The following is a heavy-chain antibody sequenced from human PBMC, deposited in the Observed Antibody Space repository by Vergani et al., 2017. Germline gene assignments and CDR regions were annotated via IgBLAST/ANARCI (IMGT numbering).Heavy chain of an antibody. Sequence: EVQLVQSGAEVKKPGESLKISCKGSGYSFTSYWIGWVRQMPGKGLEWMGIIYPGDSDTRYSPSFQGQVTISADKSISTAYLQWSSLKASDTAMSYCARTSVYYDILSGLDYWGQGTLVTVSS. CDR1: GYSFTSYW. V-gene: IGHV5-51*01. D-gene: IGHD3-9*01. CDR3: ARTSVYYDILSGLDY. J-gene: IGHJ4*02. CDR2: IYPGDSDT.